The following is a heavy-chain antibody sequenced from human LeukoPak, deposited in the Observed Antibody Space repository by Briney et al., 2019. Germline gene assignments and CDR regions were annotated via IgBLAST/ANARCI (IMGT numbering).Heavy chain of an antibody. Sequence: PSETLSLTCAVYGGSFSGYYWSWIRQPPGKGLEWIGEINHNGSTNYNPSLKSRVTISVDTSKNQFSLRLSSVTAADTAVYYCAREDTAMGQPFDPWGQGTLVTVSS. CDR1: GGSFSGYY. CDR3: AREDTAMGQPFDP. CDR2: INHNGST. D-gene: IGHD5-18*01. J-gene: IGHJ5*02. V-gene: IGHV4-34*01.